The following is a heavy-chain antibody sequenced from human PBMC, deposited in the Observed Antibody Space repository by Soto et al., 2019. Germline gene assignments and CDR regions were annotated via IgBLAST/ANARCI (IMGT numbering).Heavy chain of an antibody. V-gene: IGHV1-69*12. CDR3: ARGLRDSMIVVVQCDLTDAFDI. CDR2: IIPIFGTA. Sequence: QVQLVQSGAEVKKPGSSVKVSCKASGGTFSSYAISWVRQAPGQGLEWMGGIIPIFGTANYAQKFQGRVTMTADEAGSKAYMELSILRSEDTAVYYCARGLRDSMIVVVQCDLTDAFDIWGQGTMVTVSS. J-gene: IGHJ3*02. CDR1: GGTFSSYA. D-gene: IGHD3-22*01.